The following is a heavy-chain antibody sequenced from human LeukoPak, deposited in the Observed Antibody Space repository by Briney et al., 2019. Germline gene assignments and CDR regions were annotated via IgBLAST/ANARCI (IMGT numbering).Heavy chain of an antibody. D-gene: IGHD6-13*01. Sequence: PSETLSLTCTVSGGSISSGDSYWSWLRQPPGKGLEWIGYIYYSGSTYYNPSLKSRVTISVDTSKNQFSLKLSSVTAADTAVYYCARASTGPYSSSWYSYFVYWGQGTLVTVSS. CDR2: IYYSGST. CDR1: GGSISSGDSY. CDR3: ARASTGPYSSSWYSYFVY. V-gene: IGHV4-30-4*01. J-gene: IGHJ4*02.